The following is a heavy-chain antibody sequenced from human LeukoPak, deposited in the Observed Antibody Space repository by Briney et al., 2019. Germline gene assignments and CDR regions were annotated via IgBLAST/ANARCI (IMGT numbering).Heavy chain of an antibody. CDR1: GGSISSGGYY. D-gene: IGHD3-10*01. V-gene: IGHV4-31*03. J-gene: IGHJ4*02. Sequence: SQTLSLTCTVSGGSISSGGYYWSWIRQHPGKGLEWIGYIYYSGSTYYNPSLKSRVIMSVDTSKNQFSLKLTSLTAADTAVYYCACKEYYNTGPDYWGQGTLVTVSS. CDR2: IYYSGST. CDR3: ACKEYYNTGPDY.